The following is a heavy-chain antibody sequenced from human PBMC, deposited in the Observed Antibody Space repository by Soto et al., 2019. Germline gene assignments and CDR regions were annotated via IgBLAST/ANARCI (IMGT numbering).Heavy chain of an antibody. CDR1: GFIFRSYA. CDR2: ITYDGANG. Sequence: PGGSLRLSCLASGFIFRSYAMHWVRQAPGKGLEWVAVITYDGANGYYADSVRGRFAISRDNSKSTLFLQMNSLRPEDTAVYYCARVFSGSYPNFDYWGQGTLVTVSS. J-gene: IGHJ4*02. V-gene: IGHV3-30*09. D-gene: IGHD1-26*01. CDR3: ARVFSGSYPNFDY.